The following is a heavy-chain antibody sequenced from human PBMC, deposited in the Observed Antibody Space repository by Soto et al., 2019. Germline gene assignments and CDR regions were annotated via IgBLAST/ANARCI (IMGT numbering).Heavy chain of an antibody. Sequence: GGSLRLSCAASGFTFSSYAMSWVRQAPGKGLEWLSAISGSGGSTYYADSVKGRFTISRDNSKNTLYLQMNSLRSEDTAVYYCARSFEVLRYFDWPYYYYGMDVWGQGTTVTVSS. D-gene: IGHD3-9*01. CDR1: GFTFSSYA. CDR2: ISGSGGST. J-gene: IGHJ6*02. V-gene: IGHV3-23*01. CDR3: ARSFEVLRYFDWPYYYYGMDV.